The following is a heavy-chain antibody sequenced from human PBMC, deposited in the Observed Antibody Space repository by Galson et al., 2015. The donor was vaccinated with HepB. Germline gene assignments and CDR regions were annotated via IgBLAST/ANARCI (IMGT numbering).Heavy chain of an antibody. Sequence: QSGAEVKKPGESLKISCKGSGYSFTSYWIGWVRQMPGKGLEWMGIIYPGDSDTRYSPSFQGQVTISADKSISTAYLQWSSLKASDTAMYYCARQPDSSGWYPSSSGGMDVWGQGTTVTVSS. CDR1: GYSFTSYW. D-gene: IGHD6-19*01. CDR2: IYPGDSDT. CDR3: ARQPDSSGWYPSSSGGMDV. V-gene: IGHV5-51*01. J-gene: IGHJ6*02.